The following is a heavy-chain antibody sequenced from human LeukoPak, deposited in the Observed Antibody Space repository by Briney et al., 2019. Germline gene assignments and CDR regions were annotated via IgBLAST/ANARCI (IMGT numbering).Heavy chain of an antibody. V-gene: IGHV1-2*02. CDR1: GYTFTGYY. Sequence: ASVKVSCKASGYTFTGYYMHWVRQAPGQGLEWMGWINPNSGGTNYAQKFQGGVTMTRDTSISTAYMELSRLRSDDTAVYYCASGYGDYVTSQYYFDYWGQGTLVTVSS. CDR2: INPNSGGT. CDR3: ASGYGDYVTSQYYFDY. D-gene: IGHD4-17*01. J-gene: IGHJ4*02.